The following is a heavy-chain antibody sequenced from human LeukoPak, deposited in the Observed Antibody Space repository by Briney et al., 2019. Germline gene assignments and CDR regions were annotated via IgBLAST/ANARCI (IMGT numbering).Heavy chain of an antibody. V-gene: IGHV3-48*03. J-gene: IGHJ6*02. CDR2: ITSSGRII. Sequence: GGSLRLSCAASGFTFSSYEMNWVRQAPGKGLEWVAYITSSGRIIYYADSVKGRFTISRDNAKNSLYLQMNSLRAEDTAVYYCASTGGYGSGTYDYYYFSMDVWGQGTTVTVSS. D-gene: IGHD3-10*01. CDR3: ASTGGYGSGTYDYYYFSMDV. CDR1: GFTFSSYE.